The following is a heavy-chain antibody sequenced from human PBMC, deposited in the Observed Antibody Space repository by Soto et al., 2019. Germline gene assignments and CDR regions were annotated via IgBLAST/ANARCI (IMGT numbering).Heavy chain of an antibody. Sequence: QVQLVQSGAEVKKPGASVKVSCKASGYTFTTYDISWVRQAPGQGLEWMGRISTYNGNTNYPQRLQGRLTMTTDTSTTTAYMELRSLRSDDTAVYYCARDPYHVLMVNAPNLYGMDVWGQGPTVIVSS. V-gene: IGHV1-18*01. CDR2: ISTYNGNT. D-gene: IGHD2-8*01. CDR1: GYTFTTYD. J-gene: IGHJ6*02. CDR3: ARDPYHVLMVNAPNLYGMDV.